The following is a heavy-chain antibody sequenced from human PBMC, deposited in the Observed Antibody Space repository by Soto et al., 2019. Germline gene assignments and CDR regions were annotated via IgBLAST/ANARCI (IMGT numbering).Heavy chain of an antibody. CDR2: ISLDGYDI. Sequence: EVQLLESGGGMILPGGSLRLSCAASGFTFSTYAMSWVRQAPGKGLEWVSDISLDGYDIYYADSVKGLFTISRDNSKHMLYLQMNSLRTEDTAVYYCAHPRGYGVFDAYDIWGQGAMVTVSS. CDR1: GFTFSTYA. V-gene: IGHV3-23*01. CDR3: AHPRGYGVFDAYDI. J-gene: IGHJ3*02. D-gene: IGHD4-17*01.